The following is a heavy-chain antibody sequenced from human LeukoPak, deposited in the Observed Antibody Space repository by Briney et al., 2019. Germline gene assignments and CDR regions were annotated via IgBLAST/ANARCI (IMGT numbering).Heavy chain of an antibody. CDR2: INPNSSGT. J-gene: IGHJ6*02. CDR1: GGTFSSYA. Sequence: SVKVSCKASGGTFSSYAISWVRQAPGQGLEWMGWINPNSSGTNYAQKFQGSVTMTRDTSISTAYMELSRLRSEDTAVYYCARPTSIIPAANIYYYFYGMDVWGQGTTVTVSS. CDR3: ARPTSIIPAANIYYYFYGMDV. V-gene: IGHV1-2*02. D-gene: IGHD2-2*01.